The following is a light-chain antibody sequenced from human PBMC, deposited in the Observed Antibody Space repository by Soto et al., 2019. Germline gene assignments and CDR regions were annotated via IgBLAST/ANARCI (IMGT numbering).Light chain of an antibody. J-gene: IGLJ1*01. CDR2: EVS. Sequence: QSVLTQPASVSGSPGQSITISCTGTSSDVGSYNLVSWYQQHPGKAPKVMIYEVSKRPSGVSNRFSGSKSGSTASLTISGLHVEDEADHHCCTYFRSSVFGPGPMVTVL. CDR3: CTYFRSSV. CDR1: SSDVGSYNL. V-gene: IGLV2-23*02.